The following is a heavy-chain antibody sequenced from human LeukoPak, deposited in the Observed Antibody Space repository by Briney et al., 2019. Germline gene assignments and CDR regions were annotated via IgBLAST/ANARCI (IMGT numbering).Heavy chain of an antibody. Sequence: PSETLSLTCAVYGGSFSGYYWSWIRQPPGKGLEWIGEINHSGSTNYNPSLKSRVTISVDTSKNHFSLKLSSVTAADTAVYYCASRRLGYSIFDYWGQGTLVTVSS. J-gene: IGHJ4*02. D-gene: IGHD4-11*01. CDR3: ASRRLGYSIFDY. CDR1: GGSFSGYY. CDR2: INHSGST. V-gene: IGHV4-34*01.